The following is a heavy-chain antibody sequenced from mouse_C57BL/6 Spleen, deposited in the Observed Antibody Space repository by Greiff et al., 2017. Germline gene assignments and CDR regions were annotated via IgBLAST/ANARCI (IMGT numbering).Heavy chain of an antibody. V-gene: IGHV3-6*01. CDR3: ALYGSSYGWFAY. D-gene: IGHD1-1*01. CDR1: GYSITSGYY. J-gene: IGHJ3*01. Sequence: EVKLVESGPGLVKPSQSLSLTCSVTGYSITSGYYWNWIRQFPGNKLEWMGYISYDGSNNYNPSLKNRISITRDTSKNQFFLKLNSVTTEDTATYYCALYGSSYGWFAYWGQGTLVTVSA. CDR2: ISYDGSN.